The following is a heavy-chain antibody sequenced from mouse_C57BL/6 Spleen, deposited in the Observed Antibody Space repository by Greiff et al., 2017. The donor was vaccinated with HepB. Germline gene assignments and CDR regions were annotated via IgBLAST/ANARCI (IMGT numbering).Heavy chain of an antibody. Sequence: VQLQQSGAELVMPGASVKLSCKASGYTFTSYWMHWVKQRPGQGLEWIGEIDPSDSYTNYNQKFKGKSTLTVDKSSSTAYMQLSSLTSEDSAVYYCARGITTVGFDYWGQGTTLTVSS. V-gene: IGHV1-69*01. CDR3: ARGITTVGFDY. CDR2: IDPSDSYT. D-gene: IGHD1-1*01. CDR1: GYTFTSYW. J-gene: IGHJ2*01.